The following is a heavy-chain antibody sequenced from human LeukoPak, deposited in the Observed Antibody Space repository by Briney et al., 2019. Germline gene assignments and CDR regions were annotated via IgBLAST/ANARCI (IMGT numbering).Heavy chain of an antibody. CDR1: GYTFTSYG. J-gene: IGHJ4*02. CDR2: ISAYNGNT. D-gene: IGHD5-18*01. Sequence: GASVKVSCKASGYTFTSYGISWVRQAPGQGLEWMGWISAYNGNTNYAQKLQGRVTMTTDTSTSTAYMELRSLRSDDTAVYYCARDTEYSYGYTLFDYWGQGTLVTVSS. CDR3: ARDTEYSYGYTLFDY. V-gene: IGHV1-18*01.